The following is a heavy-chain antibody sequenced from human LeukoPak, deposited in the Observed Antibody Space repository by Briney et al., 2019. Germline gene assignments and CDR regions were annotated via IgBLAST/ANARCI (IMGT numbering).Heavy chain of an antibody. Sequence: GGSLRLSCAASGFTFSSYWMSWVRQAPGKGLEWVANIKQDGSEKYYVDSVKGRFTISRDNAKNSLYLQMNSLRAEDTAVYYCARDGAAGTAHLDYWGQGTLVTVSS. V-gene: IGHV3-7*01. D-gene: IGHD6-13*01. CDR2: IKQDGSEK. CDR1: GFTFSSYW. J-gene: IGHJ4*02. CDR3: ARDGAAGTAHLDY.